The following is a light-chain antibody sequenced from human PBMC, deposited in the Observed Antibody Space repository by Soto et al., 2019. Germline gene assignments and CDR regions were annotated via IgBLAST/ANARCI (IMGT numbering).Light chain of an antibody. Sequence: QSVLTQPASVSGSPGQSITISCTGTSSDVGGYNLVSWYQQHPGKAPKLMIYEVTKRPSGVSNRLSGSKSGNTASLTISGLQAEDEADYYCGSYAGGSIPVVFGGGTKLTVL. J-gene: IGLJ3*02. CDR2: EVT. CDR3: GSYAGGSIPVV. CDR1: SSDVGGYNL. V-gene: IGLV2-23*02.